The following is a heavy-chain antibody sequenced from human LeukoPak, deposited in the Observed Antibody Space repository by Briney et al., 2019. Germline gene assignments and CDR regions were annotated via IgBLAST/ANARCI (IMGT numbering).Heavy chain of an antibody. J-gene: IGHJ4*02. CDR1: GGTFSSYA. D-gene: IGHD1-14*01. V-gene: IGHV1-24*01. CDR3: ATTYAPGAFDY. CDR2: FDPEDGET. Sequence: GSSVKVSCKASGGTFSSYAISWVRQAPGKGLEWMGGFDPEDGETIYAQKFQGRVTMTEDTSTDTAYMELSSLRSEDTAVYYCATTYAPGAFDYWGQGTLVTVSS.